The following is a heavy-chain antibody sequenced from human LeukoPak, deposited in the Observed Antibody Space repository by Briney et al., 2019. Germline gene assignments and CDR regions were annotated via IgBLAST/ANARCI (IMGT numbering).Heavy chain of an antibody. Sequence: GGSLRLSCAASGFTFSDYYMNWVRQAPGKGLEWVSYISSSSSTIYYADSVKGRFTISRDNAKNSLYLQMNSLRAEDTAVYYCARDAGDGYNLFDYWGQGTLVTVSS. V-gene: IGHV3-11*01. J-gene: IGHJ4*02. CDR3: ARDAGDGYNLFDY. CDR1: GFTFSDYY. CDR2: ISSSSSTI. D-gene: IGHD5-24*01.